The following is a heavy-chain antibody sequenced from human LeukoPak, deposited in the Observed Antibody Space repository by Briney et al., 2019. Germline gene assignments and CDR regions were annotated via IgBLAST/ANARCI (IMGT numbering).Heavy chain of an antibody. Sequence: AGGSLRLSCAASGFSFSSYWMNWVRQAPGKGLEWVADIKQDGSEKYYVDSVKGRFTISRDNAKNSLYLQLNSLRAEDTAVYYCARGERRDGYYLCPLFDYWGQGTPVTVSS. CDR1: GFSFSSYW. J-gene: IGHJ4*02. CDR3: ARGERRDGYYLCPLFDY. V-gene: IGHV3-7*01. D-gene: IGHD5-24*01. CDR2: IKQDGSEK.